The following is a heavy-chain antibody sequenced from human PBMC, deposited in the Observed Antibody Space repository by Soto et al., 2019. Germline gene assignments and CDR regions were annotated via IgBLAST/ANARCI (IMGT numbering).Heavy chain of an antibody. CDR1: GGSISSGYYY. J-gene: IGHJ6*02. CDR3: ARDRYNYYYYGMDV. V-gene: IGHV4-30-4*01. D-gene: IGHD5-18*01. CDR2: IYYSGST. Sequence: SETLSLTCTVCGGSISSGYYYWSWIRQPPGKGLEWIGYIYYSGSTYYNPSLKSRVTISVDTSKDQSSLKLSSVTAADTAVYYCARDRYNYYYYGMDVWGQGTTVTVSS.